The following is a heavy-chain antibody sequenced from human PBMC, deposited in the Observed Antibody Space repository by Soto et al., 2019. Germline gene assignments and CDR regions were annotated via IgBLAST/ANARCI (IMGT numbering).Heavy chain of an antibody. D-gene: IGHD4-17*01. J-gene: IGHJ4*02. CDR2: ISSSSSYI. Sequence: EVQLVESGGGLVKPGGSLRLSCAASGFTFSSYSMNWVRQAPGKGLEWVSSISSSSSYIYYADSVKGRFTISRDNAKNSLYLKINSLRAENRAVYYWARVPTVTTWGYLDYGGRGTLVTVSS. CDR3: ARVPTVTTWGYLDY. V-gene: IGHV3-21*01. CDR1: GFTFSSYS.